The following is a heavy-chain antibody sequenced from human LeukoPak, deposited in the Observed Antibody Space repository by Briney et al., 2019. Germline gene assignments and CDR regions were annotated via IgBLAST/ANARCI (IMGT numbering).Heavy chain of an antibody. CDR2: ISSRSTYI. Sequence: GESLRLSCAASGFTFSDYRMNWVRQAPGKGLEWVSPISSRSTYIYYADSVKGRFTISRDNAKNSLTLQMNSLRAEDTAVYYCARDEPDAKLDYWGQGTLVTVSS. V-gene: IGHV3-21*01. CDR3: ARDEPDAKLDY. D-gene: IGHD5-24*01. J-gene: IGHJ4*02. CDR1: GFTFSDYR.